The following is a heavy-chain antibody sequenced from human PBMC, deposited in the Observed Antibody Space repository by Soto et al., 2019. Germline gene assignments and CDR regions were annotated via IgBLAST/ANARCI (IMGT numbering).Heavy chain of an antibody. D-gene: IGHD6-13*01. V-gene: IGHV3-48*01. CDR1: GFTFSSYG. CDR3: ARHPERIAQIGWFDP. J-gene: IGHJ5*02. CDR2: ISSSSSTI. Sequence: EVQLVESGGGLVQPGGSLRLSCAASGFTFSSYGMNWVRQAPGKGLEWVSYISSSSSTIYYADSVKGRFTISRDNAKNSLYLQMNSLRAEDTAVYYCARHPERIAQIGWFDPWGQGTLVTFSS.